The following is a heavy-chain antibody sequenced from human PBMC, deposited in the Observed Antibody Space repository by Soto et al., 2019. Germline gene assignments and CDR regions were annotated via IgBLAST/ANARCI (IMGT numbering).Heavy chain of an antibody. Sequence: QVQLQESGPGLVKPSQTLSLTCTVSGGSISSGGYYWSWIRQHPGKGLEWIRYIYYSGSTYYNPSLKSLVTISVDPSKTQFSLKLRSVTAADTAVYYCARVCGGDCHYGMDVWGQGTTVTVSS. D-gene: IGHD2-21*02. CDR2: IYYSGST. CDR1: GGSISSGGYY. V-gene: IGHV4-31*01. J-gene: IGHJ6*02. CDR3: ARVCGGDCHYGMDV.